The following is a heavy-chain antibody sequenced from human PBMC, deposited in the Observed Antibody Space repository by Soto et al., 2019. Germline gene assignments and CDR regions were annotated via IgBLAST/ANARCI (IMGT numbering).Heavy chain of an antibody. CDR3: ARQRTSVVTQAYFDS. Sequence: LSLTCTVTGDSINNRSYYWGWIRQPPGKALEWIGSIYYSGSTYNNPSLKSRVSMSVDTSKNQFSLKLRSVTAADTALYYCARQRTSVVTQAYFDSWGQGSLVTVSS. J-gene: IGHJ4*02. CDR2: IYYSGST. V-gene: IGHV4-39*01. D-gene: IGHD2-21*02. CDR1: GDSINNRSYY.